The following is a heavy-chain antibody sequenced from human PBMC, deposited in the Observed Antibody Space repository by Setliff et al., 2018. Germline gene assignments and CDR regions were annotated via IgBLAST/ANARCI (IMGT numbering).Heavy chain of an antibody. Sequence: ASVKVSCKASGYTFTGYYMHWVRQAPGQGLEWMGWINPNSGGTNYAQKFQGWVTMTRDTSISTAYMELSRLRSDDTAVYYCAREFPFGELELRGPFDYWGQGTLVTVSS. V-gene: IGHV1-2*04. CDR3: AREFPFGELELRGPFDY. J-gene: IGHJ4*02. CDR2: INPNSGGT. D-gene: IGHD1-7*01. CDR1: GYTFTGYY.